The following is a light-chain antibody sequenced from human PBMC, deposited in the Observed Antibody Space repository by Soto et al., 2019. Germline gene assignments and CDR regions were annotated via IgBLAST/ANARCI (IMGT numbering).Light chain of an antibody. CDR1: SSDVGAYNY. CDR3: SSFASSNTWV. CDR2: EVT. V-gene: IGLV2-8*01. J-gene: IGLJ3*02. Sequence: QSALTQPPSASGSPGQSVTISCTGTSSDVGAYNYVSWYQQHAGKAPKLVIYEVTKRXSGVPDXFSGSKSANTASLTVSGLQAEDEADYYCSSFASSNTWVFGGGTKLTVL.